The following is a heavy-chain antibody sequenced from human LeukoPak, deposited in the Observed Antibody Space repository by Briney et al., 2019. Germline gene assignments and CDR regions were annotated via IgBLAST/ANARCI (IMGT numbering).Heavy chain of an antibody. D-gene: IGHD2-2*02. J-gene: IGHJ4*02. V-gene: IGHV4-31*03. CDR1: GGSISSGGYY. CDR3: ARAYCSSTSCYSGRSPFDY. Sequence: SQTLSLTCTVSGGSISSGGYYWSWIRQHPGKGLEWIGYIYYSGSTYYNPSLKSRVTISVDTSKNQFSLKPSSVTAADTAVYYCARAYCSSTSCYSGRSPFDYWGQGTLVTVSS. CDR2: IYYSGST.